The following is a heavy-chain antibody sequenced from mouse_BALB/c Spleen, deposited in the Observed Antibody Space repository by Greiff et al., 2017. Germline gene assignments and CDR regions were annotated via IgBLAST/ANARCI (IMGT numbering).Heavy chain of an antibody. CDR3: ARLNCYGSEGDY. V-gene: IGHV5-17*02. J-gene: IGHJ2*01. D-gene: IGHD1-1*01. CDR1: GFTFSSFG. Sequence: EVMLVESGGGLVQPGGSRKLSCAASGFTFSSFGMHWVRQAPEKGLEWVAYISSGSSTIYYADTVKGRFTISRDNPKNTLFLQMTSLRSEDTAMYYCARLNCYGSEGDYWGQGTTLTVSS. CDR2: ISSGSSTI.